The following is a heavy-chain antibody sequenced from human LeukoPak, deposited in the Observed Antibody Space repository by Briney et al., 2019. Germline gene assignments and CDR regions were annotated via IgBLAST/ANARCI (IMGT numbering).Heavy chain of an antibody. D-gene: IGHD3-22*01. V-gene: IGHV1-18*03. J-gene: IGHJ5*02. CDR2: ISAYTGNA. Sequence: ASVKVSCKASGYSFSSFGITWVRQAPGQGLEWMGWISAYTGNAEYAQKFQGRVTLTTDTSTNTAYMELGSLMSDDMAVYYCARYRLSDSPINWFDPWGQGTLVTVSS. CDR3: ARYRLSDSPINWFDP. CDR1: GYSFSSFG.